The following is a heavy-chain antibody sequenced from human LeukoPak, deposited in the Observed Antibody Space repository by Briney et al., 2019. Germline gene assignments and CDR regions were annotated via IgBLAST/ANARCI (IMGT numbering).Heavy chain of an antibody. J-gene: IGHJ4*02. CDR1: GFTFSSSA. D-gene: IGHD5-12*01. V-gene: IGHV1-58*02. CDR3: AADTLQVGS. CDR2: IVVGSGNA. Sequence: SVKVSCKASGFTFSSSAIQWVRQTRGQRLEWIGWIVVGSGNANYAEKFQGRVTITRDMSTSTAYMEMSSLRFEDTAVYYCAADTLQVGSWGQGSLITVSS.